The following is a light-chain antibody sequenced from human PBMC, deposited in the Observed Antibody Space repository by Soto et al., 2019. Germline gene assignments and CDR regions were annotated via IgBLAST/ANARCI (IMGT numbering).Light chain of an antibody. CDR1: QGIGSD. CDR2: AVS. Sequence: AIEMTQSPSSLSASVGDRVTITCRASQGIGSDLAWYQQRPGKAPKLLIYAVSSLQNGVPSRFSGSGSGTDFNLTISSLQPEDFAAYYCLQDHNLLTFGGGTKVETK. CDR3: LQDHNLLT. J-gene: IGKJ4*01. V-gene: IGKV1-6*01.